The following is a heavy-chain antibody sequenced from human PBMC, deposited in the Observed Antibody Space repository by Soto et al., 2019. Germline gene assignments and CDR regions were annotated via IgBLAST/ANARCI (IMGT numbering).Heavy chain of an antibody. V-gene: IGHV3-23*01. J-gene: IGHJ6*02. D-gene: IGHD5-12*01. CDR3: AKEGGERGRDGYNYPYYYYYGMDV. CDR1: GFTFSSYA. CDR2: ISGSGGST. Sequence: GGSLRLSCAASGFTFSSYAMSWVRQAPGKGLEWVSAISGSGGSTYYADSVKGRFTISRDNSKNTLYLQMNSLRAEDTAVYYCAKEGGERGRDGYNYPYYYYYGMDVWGQGTTVTVSS.